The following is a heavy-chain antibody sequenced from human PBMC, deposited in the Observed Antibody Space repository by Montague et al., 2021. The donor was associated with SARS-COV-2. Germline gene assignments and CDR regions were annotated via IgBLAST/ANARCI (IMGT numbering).Heavy chain of an antibody. D-gene: IGHD2-21*01. V-gene: IGHV4-38-2*02. J-gene: IGHJ4*02. CDR3: SREVNVGTQQGDYFDF. CDR2: PCHSGGG. CDR1: GYSISSGYC. Sequence: SETLSLTCTVSGYSISSGYCCGWFRRPPGKGLVWFGGPCHSGGGFYDPSFQSRVTISVDMAKNLFSLMLNSVTAADTAMYFCSREVNVGTQQGDYFDFWGQGTLVTVSS.